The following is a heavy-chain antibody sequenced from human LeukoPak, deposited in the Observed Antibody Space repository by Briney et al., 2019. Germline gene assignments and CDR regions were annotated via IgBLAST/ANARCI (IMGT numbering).Heavy chain of an antibody. J-gene: IGHJ4*02. D-gene: IGHD1-26*01. CDR2: IYHTGST. V-gene: IGHV4-59*01. CDR1: GAPITEYY. Sequence: SETLSLTCSVSGAPITEYYCSWFRPLPGKGLEWIRYIYHTGSTNYSPSLKSRVTLSVDASRNQFSLRLVSVTAADTAVYYCARDRGTTGYYYLDSWGQGILVTVSS. CDR3: ARDRGTTGYYYLDS.